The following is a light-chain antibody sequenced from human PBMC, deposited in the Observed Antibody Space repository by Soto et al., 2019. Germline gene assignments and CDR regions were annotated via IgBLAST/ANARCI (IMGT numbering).Light chain of an antibody. CDR3: SSYTSSSTDWV. CDR2: EVS. J-gene: IGLJ3*02. V-gene: IGLV2-14*01. CDR1: SSDVGGYNY. Sequence: QSVLTQPASVSGSPGQSITISCTGTSSDVGGYNYVSWYQQHPGKAPKLMIYEVSNRPSGVSNRFSGSKSGNTASLTISGLQAEDEADYYCSSYTSSSTDWVSGGGTKLTVL.